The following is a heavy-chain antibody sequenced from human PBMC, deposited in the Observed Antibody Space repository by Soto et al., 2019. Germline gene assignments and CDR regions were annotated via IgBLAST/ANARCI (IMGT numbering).Heavy chain of an antibody. Sequence: AAVKVSCTTSGATFTDFYMHWVRQAPGQGLEWLGWINPNSGGPKYAQNFQGWVTMTRDTSISTVYMELSRMRSDDTAVYYCATSRTSIAVAGETEYYFDYWGQGTLVTVSS. V-gene: IGHV1-2*04. CDR3: ATSRTSIAVAGETEYYFDY. CDR1: GATFTDFY. J-gene: IGHJ4*02. CDR2: INPNSGGP. D-gene: IGHD6-19*01.